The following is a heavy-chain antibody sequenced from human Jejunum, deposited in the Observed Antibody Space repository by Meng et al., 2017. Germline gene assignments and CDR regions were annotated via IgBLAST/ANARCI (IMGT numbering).Heavy chain of an antibody. V-gene: IGHV1-18*01. D-gene: IGHD3-3*01. CDR1: GYTFTNYG. Sequence: ASVKVSCKVSGYTFTNYGIGWVRQAPGQGLEWMGWMNPNTGNTNYVQKLQGRVSMTADTSTGTAYMELRNLIFDDTAVYYCARDGVTAEFYYYGMDVWGQGTTVTVSS. J-gene: IGHJ6*02. CDR3: ARDGVTAEFYYYGMDV. CDR2: MNPNTGNT.